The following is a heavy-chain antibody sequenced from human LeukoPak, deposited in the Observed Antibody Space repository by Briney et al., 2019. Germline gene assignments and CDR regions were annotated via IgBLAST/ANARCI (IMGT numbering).Heavy chain of an antibody. CDR2: ISYDGSNK. CDR1: GFTFSSYG. V-gene: IGHV3-30*03. D-gene: IGHD3-10*01. J-gene: IGHJ4*02. Sequence: GGSLRLSCAASGFTFSSYGMHWVRQAPGKGLEWVAVISYDGSNKYYADSVKGRFTISRDNSKNTLYLQMNSLGSEDTAVYYCARDHYYGSVLEGIDYWGQGTLVTVSS. CDR3: ARDHYYGSVLEGIDY.